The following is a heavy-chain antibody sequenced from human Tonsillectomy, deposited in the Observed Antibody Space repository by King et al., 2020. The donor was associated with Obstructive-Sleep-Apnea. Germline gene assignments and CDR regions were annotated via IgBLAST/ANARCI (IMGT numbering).Heavy chain of an antibody. CDR2: IYYSGST. D-gene: IGHD5-12*01. Sequence: LQLQESGPGLVKPSETLSLTCTVSGGSISSSSYYWGWIRQPPGKGLEWIGSIYYSGSTYYNPSLKSRVTISVDTSKNQFSLKLSSVTAADTAVYYCARDSMGYSGYPYYFDYWGQGTLVTVSS. CDR3: ARDSMGYSGYPYYFDY. J-gene: IGHJ4*02. CDR1: GGSISSSSYY. V-gene: IGHV4-39*07.